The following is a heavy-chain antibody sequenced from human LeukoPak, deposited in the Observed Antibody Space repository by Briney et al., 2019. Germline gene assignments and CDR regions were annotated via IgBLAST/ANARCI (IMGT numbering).Heavy chain of an antibody. CDR2: ISWNSAGI. D-gene: IGHD2-15*01. J-gene: IGHJ5*02. CDR3: VKDRGRYCSGGSCHPFDP. V-gene: IGHV3-9*01. CDR1: GFTFDDYA. Sequence: GGSLRLSCAASGFTFDDYAMHWVRQAPGKGLEWVSGISWNSAGIAYADSVKGRFTISRDNAKNSLYLQMNSLRAEDTALYYCVKDRGRYCSGGSCHPFDPWGQGTLVTVSS.